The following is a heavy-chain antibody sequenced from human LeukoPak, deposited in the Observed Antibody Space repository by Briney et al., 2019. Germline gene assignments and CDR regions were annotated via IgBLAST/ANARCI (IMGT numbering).Heavy chain of an antibody. D-gene: IGHD4-17*01. CDR2: ISSSSSYI. CDR3: AIGTTVTTPHFDY. V-gene: IGHV3-21*01. J-gene: IGHJ4*02. CDR1: GGSLSGHY. Sequence: ETLSLTCAVVGGSLSGHYWNWIRQAPGKGLEWVSSISSSSSYIYYADSVKGRFTISRDNAKNSLYLQMNSLRAEDTAVYYCAIGTTVTTPHFDYWGQGTLVTVSS.